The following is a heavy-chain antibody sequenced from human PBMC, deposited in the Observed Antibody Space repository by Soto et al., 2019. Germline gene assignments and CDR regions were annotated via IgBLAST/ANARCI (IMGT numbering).Heavy chain of an antibody. J-gene: IGHJ5*02. V-gene: IGHV4-59*01. CDR3: ARANVLRFLEWSDGWFDP. Sequence: SETLSLTCTVSGGSISSYYWSWIRQPPGKGLEWIGYIYYSGSTNYNPSLKSRVTISVDTSKNQFSLKLSSVTAADTAVYYCARANVLRFLEWSDGWFDPWGQGTLVTVSS. CDR2: IYYSGST. D-gene: IGHD3-3*01. CDR1: GGSISSYY.